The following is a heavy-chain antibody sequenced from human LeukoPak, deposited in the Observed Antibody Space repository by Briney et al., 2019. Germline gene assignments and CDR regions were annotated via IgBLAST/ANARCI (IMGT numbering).Heavy chain of an antibody. D-gene: IGHD6-19*01. CDR1: GFTFSSYA. Sequence: GGSLRLSCAASGFTFSSYAMSWVRQAPGKGLEWVSAISGSGGSTYYADSVKGRFTISGDNSKNTLFLQMNSLRAEDTAVYYCAKRTIAVAGIDYWGQGTLVTVSS. V-gene: IGHV3-23*01. J-gene: IGHJ4*02. CDR2: ISGSGGST. CDR3: AKRTIAVAGIDY.